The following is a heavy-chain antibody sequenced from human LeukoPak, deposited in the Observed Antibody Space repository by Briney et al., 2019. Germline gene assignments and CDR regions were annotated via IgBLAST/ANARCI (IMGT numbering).Heavy chain of an antibody. CDR2: VYYSGST. V-gene: IGHV4-59*02. Sequence: PSETLSLTCVVSGGSVSGYYWGWIRQPPGRGLEWIGYVYYSGSTNYNPSFKSRITISVDTSRNQFSLKLSSVTAADTAVYYCASSPAAGQFDYWGQGTLVTVSS. CDR3: ASSPAAGQFDY. J-gene: IGHJ4*02. CDR1: GGSVSGYY. D-gene: IGHD6-13*01.